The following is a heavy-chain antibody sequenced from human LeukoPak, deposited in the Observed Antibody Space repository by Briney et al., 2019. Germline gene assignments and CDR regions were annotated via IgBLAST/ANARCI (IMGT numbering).Heavy chain of an antibody. J-gene: IGHJ4*02. CDR3: ATDVYGGSYYAANDY. V-gene: IGHV1-2*06. D-gene: IGHD1-26*01. CDR1: GYTFTGYY. Sequence: ASVKVSCKASGYTFTGYYMHWVRQAPGQGLEWMGRINPNSGGTNYAQKFQGRVTMTRDTSISTAYMELSRLRSDDTAVYYCATDVYGGSYYAANDYWGQGTLVTVSS. CDR2: INPNSGGT.